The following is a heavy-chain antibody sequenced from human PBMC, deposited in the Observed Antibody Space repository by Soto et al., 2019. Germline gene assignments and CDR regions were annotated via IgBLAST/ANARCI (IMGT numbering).Heavy chain of an antibody. V-gene: IGHV4-34*01. D-gene: IGHD3-10*01. J-gene: IGHJ4*01. CDR1: GGSFSGYY. CDR3: ARIYYGSGSYYRGYFDY. Sequence: PSETLSLTCAVYGGSFSGYYWSWIRQPPGKGLEWIGEINHSGSTNYNPSLKSRVTISVDTSKNQFSLKLSSVTAADTAVYYCARIYYGSGSYYRGYFDYWGHGTLVTVSS. CDR2: INHSGST.